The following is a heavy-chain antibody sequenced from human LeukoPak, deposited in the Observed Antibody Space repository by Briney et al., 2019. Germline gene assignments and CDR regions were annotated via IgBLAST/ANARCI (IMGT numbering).Heavy chain of an antibody. CDR3: AKAADIVVVPAAISY. J-gene: IGHJ4*02. Sequence: PGGSLRLSCAASGFTFSIYAMSWVRQAPGKGLEWVSAISGSGGSTYYADSAKGRFTISRDNSKNTLYLQMNSLRAEDAAVYYCAKAADIVVVPAAISYWGQGTLVTVSS. CDR1: GFTFSIYA. V-gene: IGHV3-23*01. CDR2: ISGSGGST. D-gene: IGHD2-2*02.